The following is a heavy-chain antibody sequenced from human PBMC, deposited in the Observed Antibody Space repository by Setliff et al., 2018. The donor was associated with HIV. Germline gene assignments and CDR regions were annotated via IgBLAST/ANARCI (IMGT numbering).Heavy chain of an antibody. V-gene: IGHV1-2*02. CDR2: INPNSGGT. D-gene: IGHD6-6*01. CDR3: ARDRERGQYSSSAGVGYYYCYMDV. J-gene: IGHJ6*03. CDR1: GYTFTAYY. Sequence: ASVKVSCKAYGYTFTAYYMHWVRQAPGQGLEWMGWINPNSGGTDYAQKFQGRVTMTRDTSISTAYMELSRLKSDDTAVYYCARDRERGQYSSSAGVGYYYCYMDVWGKGTTVTVSS.